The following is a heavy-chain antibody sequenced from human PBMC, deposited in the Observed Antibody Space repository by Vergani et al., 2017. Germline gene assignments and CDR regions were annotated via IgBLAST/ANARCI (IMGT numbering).Heavy chain of an antibody. CDR3: VRDPWESGGPYSGC. V-gene: IGHV4-38-2*02. Sequence: QVQLQESGPGLLKPSETLSLTCTVSGYSLSSGYYWGWIRQPPGKGLVWIGSISHSGYTFYSPSLKSRVSMSVDTSKNQFSLRVNSVTAADTAVYYCVRDPWESGGPYSGCWGRGTLVSVSS. CDR2: ISHSGYT. D-gene: IGHD2-15*01. J-gene: IGHJ4*02. CDR1: GYSLSSGYY.